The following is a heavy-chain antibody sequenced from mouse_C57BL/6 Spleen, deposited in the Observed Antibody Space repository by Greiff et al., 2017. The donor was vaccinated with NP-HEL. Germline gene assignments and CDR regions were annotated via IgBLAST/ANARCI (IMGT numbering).Heavy chain of an antibody. CDR3: ARWGYDGYLFDY. D-gene: IGHD2-3*01. Sequence: QVQLQQSGPELVKPGASVKISCKASGYAFSSSWMNWVEQRPGKGLEWIGRIYPGDGDTNYNGKFKGKATLTADKSSSTAYMQLSSLTSEDSAVYFCARWGYDGYLFDYWGQGTTLTVSS. CDR2: IYPGDGDT. CDR1: GYAFSSSW. V-gene: IGHV1-82*01. J-gene: IGHJ2*01.